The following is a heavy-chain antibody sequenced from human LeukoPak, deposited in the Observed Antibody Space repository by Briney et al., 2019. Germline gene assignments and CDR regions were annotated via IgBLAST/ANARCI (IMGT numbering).Heavy chain of an antibody. J-gene: IGHJ4*02. D-gene: IGHD5-18*01. CDR3: ARAGYNYATGYYFDY. Sequence: SETLSLTCTVSGGSLSSYYWSWIRQPPGKGLEWIGVIYYTGSTNYNPSPKSRVTISVDTSKNQFSLKLKSVTAADRAVYYCARAGYNYATGYYFDYWGQGALVSVSS. CDR2: IYYTGST. CDR1: GGSLSSYY. V-gene: IGHV4-59*01.